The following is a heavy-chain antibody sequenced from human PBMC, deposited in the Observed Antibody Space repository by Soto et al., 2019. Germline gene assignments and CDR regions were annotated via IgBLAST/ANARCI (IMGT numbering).Heavy chain of an antibody. CDR1: GFTFSSYS. CDR3: ARKGGNSDAFDI. CDR2: ISSSSSYI. J-gene: IGHJ3*02. D-gene: IGHD2-21*02. Sequence: EVQLVESRGGLVKPGGSLRLSCAASGFTFSSYSMNWVRQAPGKGLEWVSSISSSSSYIYYADSVKGRFTISRDNAKNSLYLQMNSLRAEDTAVYYCARKGGNSDAFDIWGQGTMVTVSS. V-gene: IGHV3-21*01.